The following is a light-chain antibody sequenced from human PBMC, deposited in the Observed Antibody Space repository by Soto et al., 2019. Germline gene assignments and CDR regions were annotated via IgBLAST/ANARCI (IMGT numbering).Light chain of an antibody. V-gene: IGKV1-33*01. CDR3: QQYENLPT. CDR2: DAS. Sequence: DIQMTQSPSSLSASVGDSVTITCQASQNINNYLNWYQQXPGRAPKVLIYDASNSEAGVPSRFRGSGSGTDFTFTISRLQPEDIATDYCQQYENLPTFGQGTRLEIK. CDR1: QNINNY. J-gene: IGKJ5*01.